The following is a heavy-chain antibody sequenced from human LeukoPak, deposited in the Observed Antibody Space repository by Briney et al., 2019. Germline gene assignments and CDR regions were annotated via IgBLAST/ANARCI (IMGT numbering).Heavy chain of an antibody. Sequence: GGSLRLSCAASGFTFSSYAMHWVRQAQGKGLEWVAVISYDGSNKYYADSVKGRFTISRDNSKNTLYLQMNSLRAEDTAVYYCARGFNYYDSSSPAAYWYQGTLVTVSS. CDR2: ISYDGSNK. CDR1: GFTFSSYA. CDR3: ARGFNYYDSSSPAAY. D-gene: IGHD3-22*01. J-gene: IGHJ4*02. V-gene: IGHV3-30*04.